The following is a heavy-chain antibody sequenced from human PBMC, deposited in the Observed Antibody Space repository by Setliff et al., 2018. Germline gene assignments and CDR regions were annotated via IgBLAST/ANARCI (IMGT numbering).Heavy chain of an antibody. CDR1: GGTFSSYG. Sequence: SVKVSCKASGGTFSSYGISWVRQAPGQGLEWMGGTIPIFGTTDYAQKFQGRVTIITDESTSTAFMQLSSLRSEDTAVYYCARQYNDYYYYYMDVWGRGTTVTVSS. V-gene: IGHV1-69*05. CDR3: ARQYNDYYYYYMDV. J-gene: IGHJ6*03. CDR2: TIPIFGTT. D-gene: IGHD1-1*01.